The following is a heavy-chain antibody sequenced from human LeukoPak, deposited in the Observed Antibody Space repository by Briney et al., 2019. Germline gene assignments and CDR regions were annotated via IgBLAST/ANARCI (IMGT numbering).Heavy chain of an antibody. CDR1: GGTFSSYA. CDR3: ARDGRGLANGDFDY. CDR2: INTNTGNP. V-gene: IGHV7-4-1*02. D-gene: IGHD1-26*01. Sequence: ASVKVSCKASGGTFSSYAISWVRQAPGQGLEWMGWINTNTGNPTYAQGFTGRFVFSLDTSVSTAYLQISSLKAEDTAVYYCARDGRGLANGDFDYWGQGTLVTVSS. J-gene: IGHJ4*02.